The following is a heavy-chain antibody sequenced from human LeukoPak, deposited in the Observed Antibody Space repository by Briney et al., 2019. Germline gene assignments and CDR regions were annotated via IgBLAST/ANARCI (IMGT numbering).Heavy chain of an antibody. Sequence: APVKVSCKASGYTFTGYYMHWVRQAPGQGLEWMGRINPNSGGTNYAQKFQGRVTMTRDTSISTAYMELSRLRSDDTAVYYCARDPIVGATTGPNRADVDYWGQGTLVTVSS. CDR1: GYTFTGYY. J-gene: IGHJ4*02. CDR2: INPNSGGT. V-gene: IGHV1-2*06. D-gene: IGHD1-26*01. CDR3: ARDPIVGATTGPNRADVDY.